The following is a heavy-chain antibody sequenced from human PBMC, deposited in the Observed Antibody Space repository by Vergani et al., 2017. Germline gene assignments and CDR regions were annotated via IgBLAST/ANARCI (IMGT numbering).Heavy chain of an antibody. Sequence: EVQLLESGGSLKQPGGSVRLSCAASGFTFSTYAMHWVRQAPGKGLEWVSALTGGGVSTYYADSFKGRFIISRDNSRYTLYLKMNSLRPEDTATYYCVKDTGGYENFFDTWGQGTLVTVSS. CDR1: GFTFSTYA. D-gene: IGHD7-27*01. V-gene: IGHV3-23*01. J-gene: IGHJ4*02. CDR2: LTGGGVST. CDR3: VKDTGGYENFFDT.